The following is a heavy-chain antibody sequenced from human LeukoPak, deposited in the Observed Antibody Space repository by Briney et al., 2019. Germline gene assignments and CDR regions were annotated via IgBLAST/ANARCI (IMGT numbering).Heavy chain of an antibody. CDR2: IRNKAYGGTT. J-gene: IGHJ4*02. V-gene: IGHV3-49*04. D-gene: IGHD6-13*01. CDR1: GFTFSSYV. Sequence: PGGSLRLSCAASGFTFSSYVMSWVRRTPGKGLEWVGLIRNKAYGGTTEYAASVKGRFTISRDDSKSIAYLQMNSLKTEDTAVYYCVRGWYRCDYWGRGTLVTVFS. CDR3: VRGWYRCDY.